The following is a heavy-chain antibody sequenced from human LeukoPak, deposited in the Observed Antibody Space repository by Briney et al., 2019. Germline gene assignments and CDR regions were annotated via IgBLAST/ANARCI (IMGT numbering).Heavy chain of an antibody. V-gene: IGHV4-39*01. D-gene: IGHD3-22*01. CDR3: ARLNYYGSSGTFDY. CDR1: GFTFNRHVM. Sequence: GSLRLSCAASGFTFNRHVMSWARQPPGKGLEWIGSIYYSGDTYYNSSLKSRVTISVDTSKNQFSLKLSSVTAADTAVYYCARLNYYGSSGTFDYWGQGTLVTVSS. J-gene: IGHJ4*02. CDR2: IYYSGDT.